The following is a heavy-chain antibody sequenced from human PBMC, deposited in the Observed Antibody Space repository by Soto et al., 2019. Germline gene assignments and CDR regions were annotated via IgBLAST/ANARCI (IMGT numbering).Heavy chain of an antibody. J-gene: IGHJ4*02. D-gene: IGHD3-22*01. CDR3: ARTIVVVVPDNFDH. V-gene: IGHV3-7*01. Sequence: PGGSLRLSCAASGFTIGDYWVSWVRQAPGKGLEWVANIKQDGSEKYYVDSVKGRFTISRDSAKNSLYLQMNSLRGEDTAVYYCARTIVVVVPDNFDHWGQGTLVTVSS. CDR1: GFTIGDYW. CDR2: IKQDGSEK.